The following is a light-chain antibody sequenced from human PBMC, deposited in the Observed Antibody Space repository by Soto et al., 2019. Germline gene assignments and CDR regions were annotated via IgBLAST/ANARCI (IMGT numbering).Light chain of an antibody. V-gene: IGLV2-14*01. Sequence: QSVLTQPASVSGSPGQSITISCTGPSSDVGGYNYVSWYQQHPGKAPKLMIYEVSNRPSGVSNRFSGSKSGNTASLTISGLQAEDEADYCWISYRSSSTYVFGSGTKVTVL. J-gene: IGLJ1*01. CDR2: EVS. CDR3: ISYRSSSTYV. CDR1: SSDVGGYNY.